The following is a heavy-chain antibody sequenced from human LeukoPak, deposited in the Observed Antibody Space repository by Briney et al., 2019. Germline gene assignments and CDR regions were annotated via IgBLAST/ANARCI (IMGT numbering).Heavy chain of an antibody. J-gene: IGHJ4*02. D-gene: IGHD6-19*01. CDR2: KYYKSKWYN. V-gene: IGHV6-1*01. CDR1: GGRVSSNSAA. Sequence: SQTLSLTCAISGGRVSSNSAAWNWTRQSPARGLVGLGKKYYKSKWYNDYAVSVKSRITINPVTSKNQFSLQLNSVTPDGTTVDYCARGRGWYGGAFDYWGQGTLVTVSS. CDR3: ARGRGWYGGAFDY.